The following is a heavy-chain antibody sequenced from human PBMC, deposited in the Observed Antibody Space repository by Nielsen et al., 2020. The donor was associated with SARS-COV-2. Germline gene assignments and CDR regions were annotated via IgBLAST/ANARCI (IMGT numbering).Heavy chain of an antibody. CDR3: AREAGTVGFDY. V-gene: IGHV3-21*06. J-gene: IGHJ4*02. D-gene: IGHD6-19*01. CDR2: IASSGSDI. Sequence: GGSLRLSCAASGFTFSSYEMNWVRQAPGKGLEWVSSIASSGSDIHYADSVKGRFTISRDNAKDSLYLQMSSLRAEDTAVYYCAREAGTVGFDYWGQGTLVTVSS. CDR1: GFTFSSYE.